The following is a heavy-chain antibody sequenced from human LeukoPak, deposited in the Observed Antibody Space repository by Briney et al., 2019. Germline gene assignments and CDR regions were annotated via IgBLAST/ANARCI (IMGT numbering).Heavy chain of an antibody. CDR2: ISGSGGST. Sequence: GGSLRLSCAASGFTFSSYAMSWVRQAPGKGLEWVSAISGSGGSTYYADSVKGRFTISRDNSKNTLYLQMNSLSAEDTAVYYCAKDEMNYYDLDAFDIWGQGTMVTVSS. J-gene: IGHJ3*02. V-gene: IGHV3-23*01. CDR3: AKDEMNYYDLDAFDI. CDR1: GFTFSSYA. D-gene: IGHD3-22*01.